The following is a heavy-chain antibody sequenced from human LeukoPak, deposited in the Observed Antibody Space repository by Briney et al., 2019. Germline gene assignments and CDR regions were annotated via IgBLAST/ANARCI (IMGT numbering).Heavy chain of an antibody. V-gene: IGHV4-34*01. Sequence: SETLSLTAAGYGGSFSGYYWSWLRQAPGKGLEWIGEINHSGSTNYNPSLKSRVTISVDTSKNQFSLKLSSVTAADTAVYYCAREDTVTRVLDYWGQGTLVTVSS. CDR3: AREDTVTRVLDY. CDR1: GGSFSGYY. CDR2: INHSGST. D-gene: IGHD4-17*01. J-gene: IGHJ4*02.